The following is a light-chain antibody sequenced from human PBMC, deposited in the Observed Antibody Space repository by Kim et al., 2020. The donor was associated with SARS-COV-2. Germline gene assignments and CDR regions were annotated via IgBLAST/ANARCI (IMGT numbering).Light chain of an antibody. CDR1: SLRSYY. CDR2: GKN. V-gene: IGLV3-19*01. Sequence: ALRQQVRITCQGDSLRSYYASWYQQKPGQAPVLVIYGKNNRPAGIPDRFSGSSSGNTASLTITGAQAEDEADYYCNSRDSSGNHWVFGGGTKLTVL. CDR3: NSRDSSGNHWV. J-gene: IGLJ3*02.